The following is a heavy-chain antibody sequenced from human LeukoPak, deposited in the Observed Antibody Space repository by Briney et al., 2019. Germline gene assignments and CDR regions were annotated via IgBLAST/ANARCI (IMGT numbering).Heavy chain of an antibody. CDR2: INPNSGGT. D-gene: IGHD4-23*01. J-gene: IGHJ3*02. CDR3: AGETTVVTPGAFDI. V-gene: IGHV1-2*02. Sequence: ASVKVSCKASGYTFTGYYMHWVRQAPGQGLEWMGWINPNSGGTNYAQKFQGRVTMTRDTSISTAYMELSRLRSDDTAVYYCAGETTVVTPGAFDIWGQGTMVTVSS. CDR1: GYTFTGYY.